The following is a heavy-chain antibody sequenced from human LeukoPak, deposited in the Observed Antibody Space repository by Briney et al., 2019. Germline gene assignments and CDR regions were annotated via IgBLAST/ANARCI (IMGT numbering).Heavy chain of an antibody. CDR3: ARAEHDFWSGHYSY. CDR2: IYTSGST. Sequence: SETLSLTCTVSGGSISSYYWSWIRQPAGKGLEWIGRIYTSGSTNYNPSLKSRVTLSVDTSKNQFSLKLSSVTAADTAVYYCARAEHDFWSGHYSYWGQGTLVTVSS. V-gene: IGHV4-4*07. CDR1: GGSISSYY. D-gene: IGHD3-3*01. J-gene: IGHJ4*02.